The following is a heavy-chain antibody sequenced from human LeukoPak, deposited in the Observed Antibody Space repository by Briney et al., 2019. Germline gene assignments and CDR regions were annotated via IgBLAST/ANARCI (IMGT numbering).Heavy chain of an antibody. CDR3: ARGQWRVYSSGWYFDY. CDR1: GGSVSGYY. Sequence: SETLSLTCTVSGGSVSGYYWSWIRQPPGKGLEWIGYIHYSGSTNYNPSLKSRVTISVDTSKNQFSLELSPVTAADTAVYYCARGQWRVYSSGWYFDYWGQGTLVTVSS. J-gene: IGHJ4*02. CDR2: IHYSGST. V-gene: IGHV4-59*02. D-gene: IGHD6-19*01.